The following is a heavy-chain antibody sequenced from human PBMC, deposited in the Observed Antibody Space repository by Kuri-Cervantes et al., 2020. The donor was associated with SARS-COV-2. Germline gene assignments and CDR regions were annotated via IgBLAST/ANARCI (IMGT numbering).Heavy chain of an antibody. V-gene: IGHV3-73*01. CDR3: TTLMDY. Sequence: GESLKISCAVSGFMFSASAIHWVRQASGKGLEWVGRVRGKANNYATAYAALVKGRFIISRDDSKNMASLQMNCLKTEDTAVYYCTTLMDYWGQGALVTVSS. J-gene: IGHJ4*02. CDR1: GFMFSASA. CDR2: VRGKANNYAT.